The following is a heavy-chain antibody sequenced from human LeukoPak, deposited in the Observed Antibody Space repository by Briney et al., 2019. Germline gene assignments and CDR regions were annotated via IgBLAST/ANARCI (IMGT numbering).Heavy chain of an antibody. V-gene: IGHV3-30*02. D-gene: IGHD6-13*01. CDR3: AKAQSSGWWYFDY. J-gene: IGHJ4*02. Sequence: GGSLRLSCAASGFTFSSYGMHWVRQAPGKGLEWVAFIRYDGSNKYYADSVKGRFTISRDNSKNTLYLQMNSLRAEDTAVYYCAKAQSSGWWYFDYWGQGTLVTVSS. CDR2: IRYDGSNK. CDR1: GFTFSSYG.